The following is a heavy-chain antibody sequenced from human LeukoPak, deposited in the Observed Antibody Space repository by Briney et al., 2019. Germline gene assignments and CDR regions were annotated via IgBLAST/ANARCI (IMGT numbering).Heavy chain of an antibody. D-gene: IGHD3-10*01. V-gene: IGHV1-24*01. CDR3: ARNLRFGEFHYYYYGMDV. CDR1: GYTLTELS. Sequence: ASVKVSCKVSGYTLTELSMHWVRQAPGKGLEWMGGFDPEDGETIYAQKFQGRVTMTEDTSTDTAYMELRSLRSDDTAVYYCARNLRFGEFHYYYYGMDVWGQGTTVTVSS. CDR2: FDPEDGET. J-gene: IGHJ6*02.